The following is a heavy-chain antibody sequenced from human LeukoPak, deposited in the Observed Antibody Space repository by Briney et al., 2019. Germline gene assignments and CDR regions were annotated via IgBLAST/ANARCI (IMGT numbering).Heavy chain of an antibody. D-gene: IGHD5-24*01. CDR1: GDSVSSSRAS. J-gene: IGHJ4*02. Sequence: SQTLSLTCAISGDSVSSSRASWTRIRQSPSRGLEWLGRTYYRSKWYNDYAVSLKSRISINPDTSKNQFSLQLNSVTPEDTAVYYCSRSDGASDFDYWGQGTLVTVSS. CDR2: TYYRSKWYN. V-gene: IGHV6-1*01. CDR3: SRSDGASDFDY.